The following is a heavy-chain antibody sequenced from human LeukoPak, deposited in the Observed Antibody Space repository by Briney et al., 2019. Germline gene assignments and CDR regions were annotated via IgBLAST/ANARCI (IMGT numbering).Heavy chain of an antibody. D-gene: IGHD2-21*02. CDR1: GFTFSTYG. J-gene: IGHJ6*02. CDR2: ITGDAGGT. Sequence: PGGSLRLSCAASGFTFSTYGMSWVRQAPGKGLEWVSSITGDAGGTYYADSVKGRFTISRDNSKNTLYLQMNSLRAEDTAVYYCARDVGRGHDFYYYYYGMDVWGQGTTVTVSS. CDR3: ARDVGRGHDFYYYYYGMDV. V-gene: IGHV3-23*01.